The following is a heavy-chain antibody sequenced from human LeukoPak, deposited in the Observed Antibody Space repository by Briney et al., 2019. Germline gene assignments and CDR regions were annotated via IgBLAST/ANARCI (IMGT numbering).Heavy chain of an antibody. D-gene: IGHD3-3*01. J-gene: IGHJ3*02. CDR2: FDPEDGET. Sequence: ASVKVSCKVSGYTLTELSMHWVRQAPGKGLEWMGGFDPEDGETIYAQKFQGRVTMTEDTSTDTAYMGLSSLRSEDTAVYYCATDSLEHDAFDIWGQGTMVTVSS. CDR1: GYTLTELS. CDR3: ATDSLEHDAFDI. V-gene: IGHV1-24*01.